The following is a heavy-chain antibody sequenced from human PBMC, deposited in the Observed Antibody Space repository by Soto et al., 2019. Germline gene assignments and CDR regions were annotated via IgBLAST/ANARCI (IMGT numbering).Heavy chain of an antibody. CDR1: GFTISGSA. Sequence: EVRLVESGGGLVQPGGSLKLSCAASGFTISGSAMHWVRQASGKGLEWVGHIRSKANSYATVYAESVKGRFAISSDDSKNTAYLQMNSLKTEDTAMYFCTENLYGDYNHWGQGTLVTVSS. CDR2: IRSKANSYAT. V-gene: IGHV3-73*01. CDR3: TENLYGDYNH. D-gene: IGHD4-17*01. J-gene: IGHJ4*02.